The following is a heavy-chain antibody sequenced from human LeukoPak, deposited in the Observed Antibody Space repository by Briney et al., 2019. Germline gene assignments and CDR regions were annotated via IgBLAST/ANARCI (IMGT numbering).Heavy chain of an antibody. Sequence: YTLTELSMXWVRRAPGKGLEXMGGFDPEDGETIYAQKFQGRVTMAEDTSTDTAYMELSSLRSEDTAVYYCATVGTYYYDSSGLDYWGQGTLVTVSS. CDR2: FDPEDGET. CDR1: YTLTELS. V-gene: IGHV1-24*01. CDR3: ATVGTYYYDSSGLDY. J-gene: IGHJ4*02. D-gene: IGHD3-22*01.